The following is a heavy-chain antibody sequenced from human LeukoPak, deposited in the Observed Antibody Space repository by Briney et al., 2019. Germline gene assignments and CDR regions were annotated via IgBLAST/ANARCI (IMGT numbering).Heavy chain of an antibody. D-gene: IGHD3-10*01. V-gene: IGHV3-74*01. Sequence: GGSLRLSCEASGFTFSSYWMHWVRQAPGKGLVWVSRINNDGSSTSYADSVQGRFTISRDNAKNTLYLQMNSLRAEDTALYYCARVARGDYYYYYMGVWGKGTTVTVSS. CDR3: ARVARGDYYYYYMGV. J-gene: IGHJ6*03. CDR1: GFTFSSYW. CDR2: INNDGSST.